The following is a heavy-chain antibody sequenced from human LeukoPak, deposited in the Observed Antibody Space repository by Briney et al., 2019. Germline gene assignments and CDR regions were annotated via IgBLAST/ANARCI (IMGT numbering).Heavy chain of an antibody. CDR2: INPNGGGT. V-gene: IGHV1-2*02. J-gene: IGHJ4*02. CDR1: GYTFTGYY. CDR3: ARDGSVEPYDY. Sequence: ASVKVSCKSSGYTFTGYYMHWVRQAPGQGLELMGWINPNGGGTNYSQKFQGRVTITRDTSISTAYMELSRLRSDDTAVYYCARDGSVEPYDYWSQGTLVTVSS. D-gene: IGHD3-10*01.